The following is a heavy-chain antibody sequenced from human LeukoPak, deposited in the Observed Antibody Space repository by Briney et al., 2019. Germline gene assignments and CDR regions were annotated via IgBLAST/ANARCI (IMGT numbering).Heavy chain of an antibody. CDR2: ISGSGGST. CDR3: AKSLPPQLQPGYYMDV. J-gene: IGHJ6*03. D-gene: IGHD6-6*01. Sequence: PGGSLRLSCAASGFTFSSYAMSWVRQAPGKGLEWVSAISGSGGSTYYADSVKGRFTISRDNSKNTLYLQMNSLRAEDTAVYYCAKSLPPQLQPGYYMDVWGKGTTVTVSS. V-gene: IGHV3-23*01. CDR1: GFTFSSYA.